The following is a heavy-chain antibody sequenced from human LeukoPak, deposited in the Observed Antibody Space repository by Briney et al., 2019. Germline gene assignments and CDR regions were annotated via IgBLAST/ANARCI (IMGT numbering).Heavy chain of an antibody. Sequence: GGSLRLSCVASGFTVSNSYMSWVRQAPGKGLEWVSIIYSGGSTYYADSVKGRFTISRDNSKNTLYLQMNSLRAEDTAVYYCHSQEYSGYDHFDYWGQGTLVTVSS. CDR3: HSQEYSGYDHFDY. J-gene: IGHJ4*02. V-gene: IGHV3-53*01. CDR1: GFTVSNSY. D-gene: IGHD5-12*01. CDR2: IYSGGST.